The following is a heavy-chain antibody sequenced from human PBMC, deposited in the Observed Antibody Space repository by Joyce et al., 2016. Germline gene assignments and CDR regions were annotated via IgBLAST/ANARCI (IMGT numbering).Heavy chain of an antibody. J-gene: IGHJ5*02. D-gene: IGHD3-10*02. CDR2: IDPRDSYT. CDR3: ARHVTDWFDP. V-gene: IGHV5-10-1*03. Sequence: EVQLVQSGAEVKKPGESLRISCKGSGYSFTSHWISWVRQMPGKGLEWMGRIDPRDSYTDYSPSFEGHVTISVDKTISAAYLQWSSLRAPDTAIYYCARHVTDWFDPWGQGTLVTVSS. CDR1: GYSFTSHW.